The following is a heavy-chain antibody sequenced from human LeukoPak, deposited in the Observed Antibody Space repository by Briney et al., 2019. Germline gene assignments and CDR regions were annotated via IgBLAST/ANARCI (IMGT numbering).Heavy chain of an antibody. CDR2: IKEDGSDK. Sequence: SGGSLRLSCAAPGFTFSTYWMSWVRQAPGRGLEWVATIKEDGSDKYYVDSVNGRFTISRDNAKNSLYLQMNSLRAEDTAIYYCARDTYRFDDYWGQGTLVTVSS. CDR3: ARDTYRFDDY. CDR1: GFTFSTYW. J-gene: IGHJ4*02. V-gene: IGHV3-7*01.